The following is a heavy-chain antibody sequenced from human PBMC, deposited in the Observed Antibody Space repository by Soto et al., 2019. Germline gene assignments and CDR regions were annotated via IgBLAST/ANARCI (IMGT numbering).Heavy chain of an antibody. CDR2: IDPSDSYT. Sequence: VESLKISCKGSGYSFTSYWIGWVRQMPGKGLEWMGRIDPSDSYTNYSPSFQGHVTISADKSISTAYLQWSSLKASDTAMYYCASSPRGYCSSTSCRELGNYYGMDVWGQGTTVTVSS. V-gene: IGHV5-10-1*01. D-gene: IGHD2-2*01. J-gene: IGHJ6*02. CDR1: GYSFTSYW. CDR3: ASSPRGYCSSTSCRELGNYYGMDV.